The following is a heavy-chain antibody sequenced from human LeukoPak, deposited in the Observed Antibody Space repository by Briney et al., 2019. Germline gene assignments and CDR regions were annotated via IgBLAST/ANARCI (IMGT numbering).Heavy chain of an antibody. V-gene: IGHV1-8*01. J-gene: IGHJ5*02. D-gene: IGHD2-15*01. Sequence: ASVKVSCKASGYTFTSYDINWVRQAPGQGLEWMGWMNPNSGNTGYAQKFQGRVTMTRNTSISTAYMELSSLRSEDTAVYYCARKVVAATIWFDPWGQGTLVTVSS. CDR2: MNPNSGNT. CDR1: GYTFTSYD. CDR3: ARKVVAATIWFDP.